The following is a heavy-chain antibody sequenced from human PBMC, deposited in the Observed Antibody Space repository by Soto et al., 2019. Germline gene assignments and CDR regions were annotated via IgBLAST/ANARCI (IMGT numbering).Heavy chain of an antibody. CDR2: ISATGGSA. D-gene: IGHD2-15*01. CDR1: GFTFSSYA. Sequence: DVQLLESGGGLVQPGGSLGLSCAASGFTFSSYAMSWVRQAPGKGLEWVSAISATGGSAFYADSVKGRFTISRDNSKNTVFLQIDSLVTEDTAVYYCAKGTTAVYCFDFWGQGTLVTVSS. V-gene: IGHV3-23*01. CDR3: AKGTTAVYCFDF. J-gene: IGHJ4*02.